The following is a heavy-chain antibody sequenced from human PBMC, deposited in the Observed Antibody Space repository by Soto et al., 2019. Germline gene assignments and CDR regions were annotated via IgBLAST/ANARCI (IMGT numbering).Heavy chain of an antibody. CDR2: LNTYNANT. CDR3: ARAQTPTESDF. CDR1: GYTFINYG. J-gene: IGHJ4*02. Sequence: QIQLVQSEGEVRQPGASVKVSCKTSGYTFINYGVTWVRQRPGQGLEWMGWLNTYNANTKYAQKLQGRVTMTAATSASTAYVELRSLRSDATAVYFCARAQTPTESDFWGQGTLVIVSS. V-gene: IGHV1-18*01. D-gene: IGHD2-15*01.